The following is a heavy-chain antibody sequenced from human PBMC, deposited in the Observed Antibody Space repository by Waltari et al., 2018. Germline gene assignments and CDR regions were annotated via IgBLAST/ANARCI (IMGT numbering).Heavy chain of an antibody. CDR3: ASANPQRWLLD. D-gene: IGHD5-12*01. CDR1: GGSISSYY. V-gene: IGHV4-59*01. CDR2: IYYSGST. Sequence: QVQLQESGPGLVKPSETLSLTCTVSGGSISSYYWRWIRQPPGKGLEWIGYIYYSGSTNYNPSLKSRVTISVDTSKNQFSLKLSSVTAADTAVYYCASANPQRWLLDWGQGTLVTVSS. J-gene: IGHJ4*02.